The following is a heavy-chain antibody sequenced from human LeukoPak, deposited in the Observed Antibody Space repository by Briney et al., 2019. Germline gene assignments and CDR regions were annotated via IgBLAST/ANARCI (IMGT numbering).Heavy chain of an antibody. CDR3: ARAGNTRFDY. CDR1: GFTFSSYG. J-gene: IGHJ4*02. V-gene: IGHV3-30*02. D-gene: IGHD2/OR15-2a*01. Sequence: GGSLRLSCAASGFTFSSYGMHWVRQAPGKGLEWVAFIRYDGSNKYYADSVKGRFTISRDNSKNTLYLQMNSLRAEDTAVYYCARAGNTRFDYWGQGTLVTVSS. CDR2: IRYDGSNK.